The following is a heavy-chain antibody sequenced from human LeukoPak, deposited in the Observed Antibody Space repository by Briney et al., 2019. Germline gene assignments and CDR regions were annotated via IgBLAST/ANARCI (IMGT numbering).Heavy chain of an antibody. D-gene: IGHD3-10*01. J-gene: IGHJ6*02. CDR1: GFTFSDYY. V-gene: IGHV3-11*04. CDR2: ISSSGSTI. CDR3: ARDGFVVRGVYYYYYGMDV. Sequence: GGSLRLSCAASGFTFSDYYMSWIRQAPGKGLEWVSYISSSGSTIYYADSVKGRFTISRDNAKNSLYLQMNSLRAEDTAVYYCARDGFVVRGVYYYYYGMDVWGQGTTVTVSS.